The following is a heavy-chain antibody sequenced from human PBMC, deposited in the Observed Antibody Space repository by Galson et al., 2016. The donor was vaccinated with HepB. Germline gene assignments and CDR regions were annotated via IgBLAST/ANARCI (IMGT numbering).Heavy chain of an antibody. CDR2: MTPNSGNT. V-gene: IGHV1-8*01. Sequence: SVKVSCKASGYSFTAYYGINWVRQASGQGLEWMGWMTPNSGNTGYAQKFQGRVTMTRDISRSTAYMELSSLRSDDTAVYYCARWSSHVRRVDYWGQGTLVTVSS. CDR3: ARWSSHVRRVDY. D-gene: IGHD2-2*01. J-gene: IGHJ4*02. CDR1: GYSFTAYY.